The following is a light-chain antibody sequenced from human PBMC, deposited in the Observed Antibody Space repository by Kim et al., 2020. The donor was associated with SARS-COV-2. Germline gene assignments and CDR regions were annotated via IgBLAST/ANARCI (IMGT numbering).Light chain of an antibody. CDR1: SLRSYY. Sequence: ALGQTVKITCQGDSLRSYYASWYQQKPGQAPVLGFYGKNNRPSGIPDRFSGSYSGNTASLTITAAQAEDEADYYCNSRESSANHWMFGGGTKLTVL. J-gene: IGLJ3*02. CDR2: GKN. CDR3: NSRESSANHWM. V-gene: IGLV3-19*01.